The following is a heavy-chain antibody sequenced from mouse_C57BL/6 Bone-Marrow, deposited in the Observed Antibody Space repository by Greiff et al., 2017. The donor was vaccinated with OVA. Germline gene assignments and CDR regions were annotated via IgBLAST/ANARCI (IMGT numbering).Heavy chain of an antibody. CDR3: ARSPYYYGSSQFAY. J-gene: IGHJ3*01. Sequence: QVQLQQSGAELARPGASVKLSCKASGYTFTSYGISWVKQRTGQGLEWIGEIYPRSGNTYYNEKFKGKATLTADKSSSTAYMELRSLTSEDSAVYFCARSPYYYGSSQFAYWGQGTLVTVSA. CDR2: IYPRSGNT. CDR1: GYTFTSYG. V-gene: IGHV1-81*01. D-gene: IGHD1-1*01.